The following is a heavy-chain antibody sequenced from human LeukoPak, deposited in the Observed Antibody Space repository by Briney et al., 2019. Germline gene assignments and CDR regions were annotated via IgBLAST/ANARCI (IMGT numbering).Heavy chain of an antibody. CDR3: ARAPDNYYYYYYMDV. CDR1: GYSISSGYY. J-gene: IGHJ6*03. V-gene: IGHV4-38-2*02. Sequence: PSETLSLTCTASGYSISSGYYWGWIRQPPGKGLEWIGSIYHSGSTYYNPSLKSRVTISVDTSKNQFSLKLSSVTAADTAVYYCARAPDNYYYYYYMDVWGKGTTVTVSS. CDR2: IYHSGST.